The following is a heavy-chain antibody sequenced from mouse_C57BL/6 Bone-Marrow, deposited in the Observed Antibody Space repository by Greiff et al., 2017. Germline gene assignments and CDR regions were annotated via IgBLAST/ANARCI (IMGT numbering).Heavy chain of an antibody. CDR3: ARPSFPLLRTREYYFDY. CDR2: INPNNGGT. V-gene: IGHV1-26*01. D-gene: IGHD1-2*01. J-gene: IGHJ2*01. Sequence: VQLQQSGPELVKPGASVKISCKASGYTFTDYYMNWVKQSHGKSLEWIGDINPNNGGTSYNQKFKGKATLTVDKSSSTAYRELRSLTSEDSAVYYCARPSFPLLRTREYYFDYWGQGTTLTVSS. CDR1: GYTFTDYY.